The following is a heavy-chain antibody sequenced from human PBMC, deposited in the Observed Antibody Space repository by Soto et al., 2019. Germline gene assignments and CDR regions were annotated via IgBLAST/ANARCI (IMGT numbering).Heavy chain of an antibody. V-gene: IGHV3-30*18. J-gene: IGHJ3*02. Sequence: GGSLRLSCAASGFTFSSYGMHWVRQAPGKGLEWVAVISYDGSNKYYADSVKGRFTISRDNSKNTLYLQMNSLRAEDTAVYYCAKDTDSSSWYAFDIWGQGTMVTVSS. CDR3: AKDTDSSSWYAFDI. CDR2: ISYDGSNK. D-gene: IGHD6-13*01. CDR1: GFTFSSYG.